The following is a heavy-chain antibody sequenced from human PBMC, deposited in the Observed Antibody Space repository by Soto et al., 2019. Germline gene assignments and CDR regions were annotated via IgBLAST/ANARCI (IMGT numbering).Heavy chain of an antibody. V-gene: IGHV3-23*01. CDR3: AKDKSYYIAFFVY. Sequence: EVQLLESGGGLVQPGGSLRLSCAASGFTFNSYGMGWVCQAPGRGLVWVSAINGGTTYYADSVRGRLTLSRDNSKNTLYLQLNSLSAADTAVYYCAKDKSYYIAFFVYRGQGTLVTVSS. CDR2: INGGTT. CDR1: GFTFNSYG. D-gene: IGHD1-26*01. J-gene: IGHJ4*02.